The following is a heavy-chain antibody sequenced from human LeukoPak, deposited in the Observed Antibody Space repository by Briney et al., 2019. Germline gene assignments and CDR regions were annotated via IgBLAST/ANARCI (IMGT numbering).Heavy chain of an antibody. V-gene: IGHV4-4*07. J-gene: IGHJ4*02. CDR1: GGSISSYY. D-gene: IGHD6-19*01. CDR3: ARDPSNPYSSGWYYFDY. Sequence: PSETLSLTCTVSGGSISSYYWSWIRQPAGKGLEWIGRIYTSGSTNYNPSLKSRVTMSVDTSKNQFSLKLSSVTAADTAVYYCARDPSNPYSSGWYYFDYWSQGTLVTVSS. CDR2: IYTSGST.